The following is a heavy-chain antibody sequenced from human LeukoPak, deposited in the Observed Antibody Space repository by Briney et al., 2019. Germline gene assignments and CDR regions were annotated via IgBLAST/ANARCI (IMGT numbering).Heavy chain of an antibody. J-gene: IGHJ6*03. CDR3: APRPGSYYYMDV. V-gene: IGHV3-23*01. D-gene: IGHD3-10*01. CDR1: GFTFSSYG. CDR2: ISGSGGST. Sequence: PGGSLRLSCAASGFTFSSYGMSWVRQAPGKGLEWVSAISGSGGSTYYADSVKGRFTISRDNSKNTLYLQMNSLRAEDTAVYYCAPRPGSYYYMDVWGKGTTVTVSS.